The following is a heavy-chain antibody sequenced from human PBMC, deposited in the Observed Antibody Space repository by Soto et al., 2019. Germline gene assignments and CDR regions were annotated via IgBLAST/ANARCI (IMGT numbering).Heavy chain of an antibody. Sequence: GGSLSLCCAASGFTFSSYAMSWVRQAPGKGLEWVSAISCSGGSTYYADSVKGRFTISRDNSKNTLYLQMNSLRAEDTAVYYRAKADTAMVTDYYYGMDVWGQGTTVTVSS. J-gene: IGHJ6*02. D-gene: IGHD5-18*01. V-gene: IGHV3-23*01. CDR1: GFTFSSYA. CDR3: AKADTAMVTDYYYGMDV. CDR2: ISCSGGST.